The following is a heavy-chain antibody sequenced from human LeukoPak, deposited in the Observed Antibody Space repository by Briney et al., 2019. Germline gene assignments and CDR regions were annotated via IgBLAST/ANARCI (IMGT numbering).Heavy chain of an antibody. J-gene: IGHJ6*03. CDR1: GFTFSSYG. V-gene: IGHV3-48*01. Sequence: PGGSLRLSCAASGFTFSSYGMHWVRQAPGKGLEWVSYISSSSSTIYYADSVKGRFTISRDNAKNSLYLQMNSLRAEDTAVYYCARREISYYYYMDVWGKGTTVTVSS. CDR3: ARREISYYYYMDV. CDR2: ISSSSSTI.